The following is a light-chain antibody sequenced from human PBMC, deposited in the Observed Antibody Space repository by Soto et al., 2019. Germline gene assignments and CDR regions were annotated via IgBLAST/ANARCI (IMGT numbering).Light chain of an antibody. Sequence: QSVLTQPPSVSAAPGQKVTISCSGSSSNIGNNYVSWYQQLPGTAPKLLIYDNNMRPSGIPDRFSGSESGTSATLGITGLQTGDEADYYCGTWDSSLSVWVFGGGTKLTVL. J-gene: IGLJ3*02. V-gene: IGLV1-51*01. CDR2: DNN. CDR1: SSNIGNNY. CDR3: GTWDSSLSVWV.